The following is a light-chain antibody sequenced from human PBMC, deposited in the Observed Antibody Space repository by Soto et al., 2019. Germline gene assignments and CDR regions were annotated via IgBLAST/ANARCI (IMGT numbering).Light chain of an antibody. J-gene: IGKJ4*01. CDR3: QQYINWPPLT. V-gene: IGKV3-15*01. CDR1: QSVSTN. Sequence: EIVLTQSRATLSVSPGERATLSCRASQSVSTNLVWYQQKPGQAPRLLIFGASTRATNIPARFSGNGSGTEYTLTISSLQSEDFAVYYCQQYINWPPLTFGGGTKVEIK. CDR2: GAS.